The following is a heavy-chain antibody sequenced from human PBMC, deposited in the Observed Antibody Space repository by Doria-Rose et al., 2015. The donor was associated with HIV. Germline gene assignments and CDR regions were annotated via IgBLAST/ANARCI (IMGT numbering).Heavy chain of an antibody. CDR3: ARIHSLSSSSLGH. V-gene: IGHV1-3*01. D-gene: IGHD6-13*01. CDR2: LNVGNGDT. Sequence: DWMGWLNVGNGDTRYSRKFQDRVTITSDTSANTGYMALSSLRSEDTAVYYCARIHSLSSSSLGHWGQGTLVTVSS. J-gene: IGHJ4*02.